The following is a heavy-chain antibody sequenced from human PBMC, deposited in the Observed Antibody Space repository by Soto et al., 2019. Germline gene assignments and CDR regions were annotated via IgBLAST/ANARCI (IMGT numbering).Heavy chain of an antibody. CDR1: GGSISSSNW. D-gene: IGHD3-10*01. CDR2: IYHSGST. V-gene: IGHV4-4*02. J-gene: IGHJ6*02. Sequence: SETLSLTCPVSGGSISSSNWWSWVRQPPGKGLEWIGEIYHSGSTNYNPSLKSRVTISVDKSKNQFSLKLSSVTAADTAVYYCAREGPSETMVREESMDVWGQGTRVTVSS. CDR3: AREGPSETMVREESMDV.